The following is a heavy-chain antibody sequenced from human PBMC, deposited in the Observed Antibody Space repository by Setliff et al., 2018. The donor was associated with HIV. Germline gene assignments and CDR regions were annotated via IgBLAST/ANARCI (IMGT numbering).Heavy chain of an antibody. J-gene: IGHJ4*02. V-gene: IGHV1-69*04. CDR1: GATFISNT. D-gene: IGHD3-16*01. Sequence: ASVKVSCKASGATFISNTFSWVRQAPGQGLEWMGRIIPLLGVPNYAQKFQGRVTMTADKSTSTAYMELTSLRSDDTAVYYCARDHHMGYFDFWGQGALVTAPQ. CDR3: ARDHHMGYFDF. CDR2: IIPLLGVP.